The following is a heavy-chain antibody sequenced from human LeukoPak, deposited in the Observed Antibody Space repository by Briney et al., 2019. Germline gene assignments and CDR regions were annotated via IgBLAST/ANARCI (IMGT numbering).Heavy chain of an antibody. CDR2: IGTSSNNI. D-gene: IGHD1-7*01. J-gene: IGHJ4*02. CDR1: GLTFSRYN. V-gene: IGHV3-21*01. Sequence: GGSLRLSCAASGLTFSRYNMNWVRQAPGKGLEWVSSIGTSSNNIYYTDSVKGRFTTSRDNAKNSLYLQVDSLRVEDTAVYFCASGTVGNYALDYWGQGTLVTVSS. CDR3: ASGTVGNYALDY.